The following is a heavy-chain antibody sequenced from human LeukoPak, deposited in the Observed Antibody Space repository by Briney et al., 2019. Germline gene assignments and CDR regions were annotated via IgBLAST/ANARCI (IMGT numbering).Heavy chain of an antibody. CDR1: GGSISSYY. D-gene: IGHD6-13*01. V-gene: IGHV4-59*12. Sequence: SETLSLTCTVSGGSISSYYWSWVRQPPGKGLEWIAYMYYGGSTNYNPSLKSRVTISIDTSKNQFSLKLTSVTAADTAVYYCAAAGQMEGYWGQGTLVTVSS. J-gene: IGHJ4*02. CDR3: AAAGQMEGY. CDR2: MYYGGST.